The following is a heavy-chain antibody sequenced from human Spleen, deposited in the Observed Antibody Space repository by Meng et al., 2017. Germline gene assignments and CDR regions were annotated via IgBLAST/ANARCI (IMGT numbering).Heavy chain of an antibody. Sequence: QVQLVQSGGEVKKPGASVKVPCKASGYRFTGVYMHWVRQAPGQGLEWMGWINPNSGDTNYAQIFQGRVTMTRDTSISTAYMELSRLKSDDTAVYYCANGHTGYDGAFDIWGQGTMVTVSS. V-gene: IGHV1-2*02. CDR1: GYRFTGVY. CDR2: INPNSGDT. J-gene: IGHJ3*02. CDR3: ANGHTGYDGAFDI. D-gene: IGHD5-12*01.